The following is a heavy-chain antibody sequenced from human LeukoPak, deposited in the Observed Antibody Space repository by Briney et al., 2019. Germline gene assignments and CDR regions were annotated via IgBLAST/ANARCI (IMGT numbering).Heavy chain of an antibody. Sequence: SETLSLTCTASGGSISSYYWSWIRQPPGKGLEWIGYINYSGSTNYNPSLKSRVTISVDTSKNQFSLKLSSVTAADTAVYYCARDRGQTDFWSGVNWFDPWGQGTLVTVSS. V-gene: IGHV4-59*01. CDR3: ARDRGQTDFWSGVNWFDP. D-gene: IGHD3-3*01. CDR2: INYSGST. J-gene: IGHJ5*02. CDR1: GGSISSYY.